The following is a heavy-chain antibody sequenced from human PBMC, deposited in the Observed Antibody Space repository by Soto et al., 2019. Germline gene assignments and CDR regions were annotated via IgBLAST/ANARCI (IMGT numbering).Heavy chain of an antibody. V-gene: IGHV4-39*01. CDR2: IYYSGST. D-gene: IGHD3-22*01. CDR1: GCNISSSSYY. J-gene: IGHJ5*02. Sequence: SETLSLTSTVSGCNISSSSYYWGWIRQPPGKGLEWIGSIYYSGSTYYNPSLKSRVTISVDTSKNQFSLKLSSVTAADTAVYYCARTKYYYDSSGKNWFDPWGQGTLVTVSS. CDR3: ARTKYYYDSSGKNWFDP.